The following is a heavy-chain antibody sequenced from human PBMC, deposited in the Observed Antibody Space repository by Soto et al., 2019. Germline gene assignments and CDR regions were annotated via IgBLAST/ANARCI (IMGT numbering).Heavy chain of an antibody. CDR3: TTTTEFYYDYDGMDV. CDR1: GGSFSGYY. J-gene: IGHJ6*02. V-gene: IGHV4-34*01. D-gene: IGHD1-1*01. Sequence: SETLSLTCAVYGGSFSGYYWSWIRQPPGKGLEWIGEINHSGSTNYNPSLKSRVAMSVDTSKNQFSLNLRSVTAADTAVYYCTTTTEFYYDYDGMDVWGQGTTVTVSS. CDR2: INHSGST.